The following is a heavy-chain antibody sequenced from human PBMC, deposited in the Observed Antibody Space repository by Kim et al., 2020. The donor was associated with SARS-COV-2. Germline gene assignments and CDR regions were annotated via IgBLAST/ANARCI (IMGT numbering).Heavy chain of an antibody. V-gene: IGHV4-39*01. J-gene: IGHJ6*03. CDR3: ARHWGGNCSSTSCYRFSYYYYYMDV. CDR1: GGSISSSSYY. Sequence: SETLSLTCTVSGGSISSSSYYWGWIRQPPGKGLEWIGSIYYSGSTYYNPSLKSRVTISVDTSKNQFSLKLSSVTAADTAVYYCARHWGGNCSSTSCYRFSYYYYYMDVWGKGTTVTVSS. CDR2: IYYSGST. D-gene: IGHD2-2*02.